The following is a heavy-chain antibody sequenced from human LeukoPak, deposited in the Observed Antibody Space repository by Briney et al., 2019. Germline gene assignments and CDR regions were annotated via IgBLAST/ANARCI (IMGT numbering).Heavy chain of an antibody. V-gene: IGHV3-7*01. D-gene: IGHD3-10*01. CDR2: IKSDGSEI. CDR1: GFTFRSYW. J-gene: IGHJ4*02. Sequence: GKSLRLSCAASGFTFRSYWMTWVRQAPGKGLEWVANIKSDGSEIYSADSVKGRFTISRDNAKNSLYLQMSSLRAEDTAVYYCAREEGTFDYWGQGTLVTVSS. CDR3: AREEGTFDY.